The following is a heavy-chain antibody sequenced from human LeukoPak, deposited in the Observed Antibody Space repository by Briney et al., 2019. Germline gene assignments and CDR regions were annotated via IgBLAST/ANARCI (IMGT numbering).Heavy chain of an antibody. Sequence: GGSLRPSCAASGFPFRCHWMHWVRQVPGKGLVWVSHISTDGTTTNYADSVKGRFTISRDNAKDTLYLQLNSLRAEDTAIYYCARSLGYSSGGWGQGTLVTVSS. CDR1: GFPFRCHW. CDR3: ARSLGYSSGG. CDR2: ISTDGTTT. D-gene: IGHD2-15*01. V-gene: IGHV3-74*01. J-gene: IGHJ4*02.